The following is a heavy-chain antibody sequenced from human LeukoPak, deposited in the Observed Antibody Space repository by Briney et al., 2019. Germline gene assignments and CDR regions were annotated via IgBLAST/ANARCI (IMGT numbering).Heavy chain of an antibody. V-gene: IGHV3-74*01. CDR2: INSDGSST. D-gene: IGHD2-2*01. CDR1: GFTFSNNW. J-gene: IGHJ3*01. CDR3: ARTEYCSPTSCKYASF. Sequence: GGSLRLSCAASGFTFSNNWMHWVRQAPGKGLVWVSQINSDGSSTNYADSVKGRFTISRDNAKNALYLQMNSLRAEDTAVYYCARTEYCSPTSCKYASFWGQGTMVTVSS.